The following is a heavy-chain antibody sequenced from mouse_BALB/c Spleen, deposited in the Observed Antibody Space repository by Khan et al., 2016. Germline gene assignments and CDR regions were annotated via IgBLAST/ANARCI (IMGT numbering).Heavy chain of an antibody. Sequence: VQLQQSGPELVKPGASVKMSCKASGYTFTSYVMHWVKQKPGQGLEWIGYINPHNDGTKYNEKFKGKATLTSDKSSSTVYMELSSLTFEDSAVYYCARGCYYGNYWFAYWGQGTLVTVSA. CDR1: GYTFTSYV. D-gene: IGHD2-1*01. J-gene: IGHJ3*01. CDR3: ARGCYYGNYWFAY. V-gene: IGHV1S136*01. CDR2: INPHNDGT.